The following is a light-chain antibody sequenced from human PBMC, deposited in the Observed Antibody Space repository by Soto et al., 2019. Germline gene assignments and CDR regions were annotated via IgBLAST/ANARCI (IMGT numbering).Light chain of an antibody. CDR3: QQYTGPPTT. CDR1: QTVSSNY. J-gene: IGKJ5*01. Sequence: EVLLTQSPDTLSLSPWERATLSCRASQTVSSNYLAWCQQRPGQAPRLLIYGASTRAAGIPDRFSGSGSGTDFTLTITRLEPEDSAVYFCQQYTGPPTTFGQGTRLEV. CDR2: GAS. V-gene: IGKV3-20*01.